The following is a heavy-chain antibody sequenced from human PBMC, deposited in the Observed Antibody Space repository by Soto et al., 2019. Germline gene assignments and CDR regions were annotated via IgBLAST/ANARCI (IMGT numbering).Heavy chain of an antibody. V-gene: IGHV3-7*04. J-gene: IGHJ4*02. CDR1: GFTFSSYW. CDR2: IKQDGSEK. CDR3: ARGMDVLRYFDWSNRYFDY. D-gene: IGHD3-9*01. Sequence: GGSLRLSCAASGFTFSSYWMSWVRQAPGKGLEWVANIKQDGSEKYYVDSVKGRFTISRDNAKNSLYLQMNSLRAEDTAVYYCARGMDVLRYFDWSNRYFDYWGQGTLVTVS.